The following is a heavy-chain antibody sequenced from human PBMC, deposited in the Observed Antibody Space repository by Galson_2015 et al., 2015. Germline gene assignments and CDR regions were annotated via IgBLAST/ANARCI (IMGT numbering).Heavy chain of an antibody. Sequence: SVKVSCKASGYTFTSYAMNWVRQAPGQGLEWMGWINTNTGNPTYAQGFTGRFVFSLDTSVSTAYLQISSLKAEDTAVYYCASDFWSGYYTGPDPYYSYGMDVWGQGTTVPVSS. CDR2: INTNTGNP. CDR3: ASDFWSGYYTGPDPYYSYGMDV. V-gene: IGHV7-4-1*02. CDR1: GYTFTSYA. J-gene: IGHJ6*02. D-gene: IGHD3-3*01.